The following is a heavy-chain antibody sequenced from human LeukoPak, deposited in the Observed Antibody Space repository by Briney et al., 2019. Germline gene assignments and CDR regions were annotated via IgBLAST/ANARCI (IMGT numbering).Heavy chain of an antibody. CDR2: ISSSSSYI. CDR3: ARERREAASFDY. J-gene: IGHJ4*02. D-gene: IGHD6-13*01. Sequence: GGSLRLSCAASGFTFSSYSMNWVRQAPGKGLEWVSSISSSSSYIYYADSVKGRFTISRDNAKNSLYLQMNCLRAEDTAVYYCARERREAASFDYWGQGTLVTVSS. CDR1: GFTFSSYS. V-gene: IGHV3-21*01.